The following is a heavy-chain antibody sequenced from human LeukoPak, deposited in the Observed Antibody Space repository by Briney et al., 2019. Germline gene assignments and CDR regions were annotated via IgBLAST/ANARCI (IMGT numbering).Heavy chain of an antibody. CDR3: ASYYGSGSYYGY. J-gene: IGHJ4*02. Sequence: GESPKISCKGSGYSFTSYWISWVRQMPGKGLEWMGGIDPSDSYTNYSPSFQGHVTISADKSISTAYLQWSSLKASDTAMYYCASYYGSGSYYGYWGQGTLVTVSS. D-gene: IGHD3-10*01. CDR2: IDPSDSYT. V-gene: IGHV5-10-1*01. CDR1: GYSFTSYW.